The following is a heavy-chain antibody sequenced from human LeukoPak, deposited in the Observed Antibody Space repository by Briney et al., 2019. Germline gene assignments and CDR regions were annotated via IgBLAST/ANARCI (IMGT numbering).Heavy chain of an antibody. CDR1: GFTFSSYA. CDR3: AKDNPLVRGVLIGGSFDY. CDR2: ISGSGGST. J-gene: IGHJ4*02. V-gene: IGHV3-23*01. D-gene: IGHD3-10*01. Sequence: GGSLRLSCAASGFTFSSYAMSWVRQAPGKGLEWVSAISGSGGSTYYADSVKGRFTISRDNSKNTLYLQMNSLRAEDTAVYYCAKDNPLVRGVLIGGSFDYWGQGTLVTVSS.